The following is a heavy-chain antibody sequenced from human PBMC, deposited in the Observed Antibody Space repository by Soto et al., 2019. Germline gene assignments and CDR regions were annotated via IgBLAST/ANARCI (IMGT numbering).Heavy chain of an antibody. D-gene: IGHD1-26*01. Sequence: ASVKVSCKASGGTFSSYAISWVRQAPGQGLEWMGGIIPILGIANYAQKFQGRVTITADKSTSTAYMELSSLRSEATAVYYCARAPVSWSYYAFDIWGQGTMVTVSS. CDR3: ARAPVSWSYYAFDI. CDR1: GGTFSSYA. V-gene: IGHV1-69*10. CDR2: IIPILGIA. J-gene: IGHJ3*02.